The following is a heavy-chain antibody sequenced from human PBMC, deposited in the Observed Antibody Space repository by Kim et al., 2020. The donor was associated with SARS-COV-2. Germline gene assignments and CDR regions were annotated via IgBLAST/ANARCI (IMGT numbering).Heavy chain of an antibody. Sequence: GGSLRLSCAASGFHFSSYYIHWVRQVPEKGLEWVSRIDTQGIKGEYADSVQGRFSVSRDNAKNTVYLQMNSLRAEDTAVYYCAKDFDFGGNIWGQGTLVTVSS. CDR3: AKDFDFGGNI. J-gene: IGHJ4*02. CDR1: GFHFSSYY. D-gene: IGHD3-3*01. CDR2: IDTQGIKG. V-gene: IGHV3-74*03.